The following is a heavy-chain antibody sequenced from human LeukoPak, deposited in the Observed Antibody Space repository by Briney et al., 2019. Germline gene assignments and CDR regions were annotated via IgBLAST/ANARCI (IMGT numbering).Heavy chain of an antibody. CDR1: GGSISSSSYY. CDR3: ARGDCSGGSCYLFDY. V-gene: IGHV4-39*01. D-gene: IGHD2-15*01. Sequence: SETLSLTRTVSGGSISSSSYYWGWIRQPPGKGLEWIGSIYYSGSTYYNPSLKSRVTISVDTSKNQFSLKLSSVTAADTAVYYCARGDCSGGSCYLFDYWGQGALVTVSS. J-gene: IGHJ4*02. CDR2: IYYSGST.